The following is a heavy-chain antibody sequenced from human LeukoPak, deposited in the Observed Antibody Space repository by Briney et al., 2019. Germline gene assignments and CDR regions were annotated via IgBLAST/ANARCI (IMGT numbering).Heavy chain of an antibody. CDR3: ARTKVTNYGMDV. CDR1: GGSFSSGSDY. D-gene: IGHD4-17*01. V-gene: IGHV4-61*01. CDR2: IFYSGST. Sequence: SETLSLTCTVSGGSFSSGSDYWSWIRQPPGKGLEWIGYIFYSGSTNYNPSLKSRVTISVDTSKNQFSLKLSSVTAADTAVCYCARTKVTNYGMDVWGQGTTVTVSS. J-gene: IGHJ6*02.